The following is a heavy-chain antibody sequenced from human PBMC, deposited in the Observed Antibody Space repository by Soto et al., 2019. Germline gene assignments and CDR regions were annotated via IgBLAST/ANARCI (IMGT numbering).Heavy chain of an antibody. Sequence: QPQLQESGPGLVKPSETLSLTCTVSGGAITTGSHYWGWIRQSPGKGLEWIGTLYYSGTTYYNPSLKSRVTISVDTSKNQFSLHLYSVTATDTAVYYCARLPLQYNYYGMDVWGQGTTVTVSS. CDR1: GGAITTGSHY. CDR2: LYYSGTT. CDR3: ARLPLQYNYYGMDV. V-gene: IGHV4-39*01. D-gene: IGHD1-20*01. J-gene: IGHJ6*02.